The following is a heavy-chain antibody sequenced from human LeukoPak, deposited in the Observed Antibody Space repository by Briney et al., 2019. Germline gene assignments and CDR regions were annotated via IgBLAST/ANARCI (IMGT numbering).Heavy chain of an antibody. J-gene: IGHJ5*02. CDR2: IYYSEST. V-gene: IGHV4-59*01. D-gene: IGHD6-19*01. Sequence: PSETLSLTCTVSGGSISSYYWSWIRQPPGKGLEWIGYIYYSESTNYNPSLKSRVTISVDTSKNQFSLKLSSVTAADTAVYYCARGTVAPNWFDPWGQGTLVTVSS. CDR3: ARGTVAPNWFDP. CDR1: GGSISSYY.